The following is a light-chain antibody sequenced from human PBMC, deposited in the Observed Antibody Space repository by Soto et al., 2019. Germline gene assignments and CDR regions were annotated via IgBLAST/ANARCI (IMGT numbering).Light chain of an antibody. Sequence: AIRMTQSPSSLSASTGDRVTNTCRASQGISSYLAWYQQKPGKAPKLLIYAASTLQSGVPSRFSGSGFGTDFTLTISCLQSEDFATYYCQQYYSYPLTFGGGTKVDIK. J-gene: IGKJ4*01. CDR3: QQYYSYPLT. V-gene: IGKV1-8*01. CDR2: AAS. CDR1: QGISSY.